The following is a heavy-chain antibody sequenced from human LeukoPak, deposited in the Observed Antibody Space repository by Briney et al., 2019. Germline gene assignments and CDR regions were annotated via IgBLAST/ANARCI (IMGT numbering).Heavy chain of an antibody. J-gene: IGHJ3*02. D-gene: IGHD2-15*01. CDR2: IIPILGIA. CDR3: ARTHIVVVVAATLSRAFDI. Sequence: SVNVSCKASGGTFSSYAISWVRQAPGQGLEWMGRIIPILGIANYAQKFQGSVTITADKSTSTAYMELSSLRSEDTAVYYCARTHIVVVVAATLSRAFDIWGQGTMVTVSS. CDR1: GGTFSSYA. V-gene: IGHV1-69*04.